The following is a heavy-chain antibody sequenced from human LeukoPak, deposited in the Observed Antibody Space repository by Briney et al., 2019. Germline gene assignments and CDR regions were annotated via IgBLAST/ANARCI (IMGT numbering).Heavy chain of an antibody. J-gene: IGHJ5*02. V-gene: IGHV3-66*01. D-gene: IGHD2-2*02. CDR2: IYSGGST. CDR3: ARAIPHCSSTSCYTAGGHWFDP. Sequence: PAGSLRLSCAASGFTVNSNYMSWLPQGPGKGLKGGSVIYSGGSTYYRDSVEGRFTIYRDNSKNTLYLQMNSLGAEDTAVYYCARAIPHCSSTSCYTAGGHWFDPWGQGTLVTVSS. CDR1: GFTVNSNY.